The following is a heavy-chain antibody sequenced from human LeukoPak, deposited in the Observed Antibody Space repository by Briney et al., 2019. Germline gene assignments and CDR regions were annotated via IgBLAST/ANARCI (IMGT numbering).Heavy chain of an antibody. D-gene: IGHD3-16*02. J-gene: IGHJ4*02. V-gene: IGHV1-8*02. CDR3: ARGSVDDYVWGSYRYPFDY. Sequence: ASVKVSCKASGGTFSSYAISWVRQAPGQGLEWMGWMNPNSGNTGYAQKFQGRVTMTRNTSISTAYMELSSLRSEDTAVYYCARGSVDDYVWGSYRYPFDYWGQGTLVTVSS. CDR1: GGTFSSYA. CDR2: MNPNSGNT.